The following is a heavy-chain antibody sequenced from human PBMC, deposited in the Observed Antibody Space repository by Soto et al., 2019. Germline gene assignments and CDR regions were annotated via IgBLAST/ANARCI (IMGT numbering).Heavy chain of an antibody. CDR2: FHSSGAT. V-gene: IGHV4-30-4*01. J-gene: IGHJ4*01. CDR3: ASIWFGDFDY. D-gene: IGHD3-10*01. Sequence: QVQLQESGPGLVKPSQTLSLTCTVSGGSISXAXXXXXXXXXXXGKGLEWIGYFHSSGATYKDPSLKSRVTISVDTSKNQISLKLDSVTAADTAVYYCASIWFGDFDYWGHGTLVTVSS. CDR1: GGSISXAXXX.